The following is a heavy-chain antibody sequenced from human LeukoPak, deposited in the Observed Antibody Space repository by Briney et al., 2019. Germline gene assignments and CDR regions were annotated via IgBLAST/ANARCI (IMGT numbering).Heavy chain of an antibody. J-gene: IGHJ5*02. V-gene: IGHV1-46*01. Sequence: ASVKVSCKASGYTFTNYYIHWVRQAPGQGLECMGIINPSGGSTSYAQKFQGRVTMTRDMSTSTVYMELSSLRSEDTAVYYCARTPYSSGPRYNWFDPWGQGTLVTVSS. CDR3: ARTPYSSGPRYNWFDP. D-gene: IGHD6-19*01. CDR1: GYTFTNYY. CDR2: INPSGGST.